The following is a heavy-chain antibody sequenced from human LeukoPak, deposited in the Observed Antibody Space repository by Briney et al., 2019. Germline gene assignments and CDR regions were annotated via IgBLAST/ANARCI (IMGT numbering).Heavy chain of an antibody. CDR2: IYYSGST. D-gene: IGHD4-17*01. CDR3: ARGGETTAPFDY. CDR1: AGSVSNGNYY. J-gene: IGHJ4*02. Sequence: NPSETLSLTCTVSAGSVSNGNYYWSWIRQPPGKGLEWIGYIYYSGSTYYNPSLKSRVTISVDTSKNQFSLKLSSVTAADTAVYYCARGGETTAPFDYWGQGTLVTVSS. V-gene: IGHV4-30-4*01.